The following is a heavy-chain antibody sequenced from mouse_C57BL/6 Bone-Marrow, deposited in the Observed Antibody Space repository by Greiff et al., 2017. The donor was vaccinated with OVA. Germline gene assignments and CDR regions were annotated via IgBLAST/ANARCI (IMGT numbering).Heavy chain of an antibody. CDR2: IDPSDSYT. D-gene: IGHD1-1*01. CDR3: ARRDYGSGESVYFDY. Sequence: VQLQQPGAELVKPGASVKLSCKASGYTFTSYWMQWVKQRPGQGLEWIGEIDPSDSYTNYNQKFKGKATLTVDTSSSTAYMQLSSLTSEDSAVYYWARRDYGSGESVYFDYWGQGTTLTVSS. V-gene: IGHV1-50*01. J-gene: IGHJ2*01. CDR1: GYTFTSYW.